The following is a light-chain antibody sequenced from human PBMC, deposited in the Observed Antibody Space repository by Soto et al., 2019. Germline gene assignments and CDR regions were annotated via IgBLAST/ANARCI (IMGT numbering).Light chain of an antibody. CDR3: QHYNSYSEA. V-gene: IGKV1-5*03. CDR2: KAS. J-gene: IGKJ1*01. CDR1: QSISSY. Sequence: DIPMTQSPSSLSVSVGDRVTITCRASQSISSYLNWYQQKPGKAPKLLIYKASTLKSGVPSRFSGSGSGTEFTLTVSSLQPDDFATYYCQHYNSYSEAFGQGTKVDI.